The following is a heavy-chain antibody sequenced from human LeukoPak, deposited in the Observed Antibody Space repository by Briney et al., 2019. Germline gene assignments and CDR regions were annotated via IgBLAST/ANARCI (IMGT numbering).Heavy chain of an antibody. CDR2: IYYSGST. D-gene: IGHD6-19*01. CDR1: GGSISSSSYY. J-gene: IGHJ5*02. CDR3: ARPRAVAGTPWFDP. V-gene: IGHV4-39*01. Sequence: SETLSLTCTVSGGSISSSSYYWGWIRQPPGKGPEWIGSIYYSGSTYYNPSLKSRVTISVDTSKNQFSLKLSSVTAADTAVYYCARPRAVAGTPWFDPWGQGTLVTVSS.